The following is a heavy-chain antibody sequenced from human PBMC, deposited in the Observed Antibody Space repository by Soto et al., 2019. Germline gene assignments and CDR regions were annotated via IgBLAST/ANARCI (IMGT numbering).Heavy chain of an antibody. J-gene: IGHJ6*02. Sequence: QVQLVQSGAEVKKPGSSVKVSCKASGGAFNNFAITWVRQAPGQGLEWLGAIIPFFSAPNYAQKLQGRVTITADESTSPSYMELNSLRSDDTAVYYCARDRVMRGNSYYYGMDVWGQGTTVTVSS. CDR2: IIPFFSAP. CDR3: ARDRVMRGNSYYYGMDV. V-gene: IGHV1-69*12. CDR1: GGAFNNFA. D-gene: IGHD2-21*01.